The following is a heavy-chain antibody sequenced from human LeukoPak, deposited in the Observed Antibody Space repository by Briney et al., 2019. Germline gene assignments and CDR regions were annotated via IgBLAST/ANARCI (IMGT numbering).Heavy chain of an antibody. Sequence: PGGSLRLSCAASRFTFSSYAMSWVRQAPGKGLEWVSAISGSGGSTYYADSVKGRFTISRDNSKNALYLQMNSLRAEDTAVYYCAKAFTMIVVGTFDYWGQGTLVTVSS. CDR1: RFTFSSYA. CDR2: ISGSGGST. V-gene: IGHV3-23*01. CDR3: AKAFTMIVVGTFDY. J-gene: IGHJ4*02. D-gene: IGHD3-22*01.